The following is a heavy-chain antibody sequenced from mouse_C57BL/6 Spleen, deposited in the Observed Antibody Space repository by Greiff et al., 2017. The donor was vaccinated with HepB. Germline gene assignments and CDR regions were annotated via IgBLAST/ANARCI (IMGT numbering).Heavy chain of an antibody. D-gene: IGHD1-1*01. CDR3: ARAHYYGSSYVAY. V-gene: IGHV14-3*01. J-gene: IGHJ3*01. CDR2: IDPANGNT. CDR1: GFNIKNTY. Sequence: EVQLQQSVAELVRPGASVKLSCTASGFNIKNTYMHWVKQRPEQGLEWIGRIDPANGNTKYAPKFQGKATITADTSSNTAYLPLSRLTSEDTAIYYCARAHYYGSSYVAYWGQGTLVTVSA.